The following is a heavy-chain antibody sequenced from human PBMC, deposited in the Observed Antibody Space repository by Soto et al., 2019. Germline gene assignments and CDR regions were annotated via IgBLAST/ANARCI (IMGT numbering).Heavy chain of an antibody. Sequence: GGSLRLSCAASGFTFSSYAMSWVRQAPGKGLEWVSAISGSGGSTYYADSVKGRFTISRDNSKNTLYLQMNSLRAEDTAVYYCAKDHVGIAAAGPPGTYWYFDLWGRGTLVTVSS. J-gene: IGHJ2*01. CDR1: GFTFSSYA. CDR3: AKDHVGIAAAGPPGTYWYFDL. CDR2: ISGSGGST. V-gene: IGHV3-23*01. D-gene: IGHD6-13*01.